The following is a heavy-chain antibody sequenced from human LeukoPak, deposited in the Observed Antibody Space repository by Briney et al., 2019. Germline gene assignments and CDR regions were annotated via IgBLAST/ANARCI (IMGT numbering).Heavy chain of an antibody. J-gene: IGHJ4*02. Sequence: ETLSLTCTVSGGSISSSSYYWGWIRQPPGKGLEWIGSIYYSGSTYYNPSLKSRVTMSVDTSKNQFSLKLSSVTAADTAVYYCARALEYYYGSDSGFDYWGQGTLVTVSS. CDR1: GGSISSSSYY. V-gene: IGHV4-39*07. CDR3: ARALEYYYGSDSGFDY. D-gene: IGHD3-10*01. CDR2: IYYSGST.